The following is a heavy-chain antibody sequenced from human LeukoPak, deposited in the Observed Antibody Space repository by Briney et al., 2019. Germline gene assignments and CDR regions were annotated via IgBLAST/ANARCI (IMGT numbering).Heavy chain of an antibody. D-gene: IGHD3-10*01. CDR3: ARDYYGSAPSHWFDP. Sequence: GASVKVSCKASGYTFTNYYMHWVRQAPGQGLEWMGWISAYNGNTNYAQKLQGRVTMTTDTSTSTAYMELRSLRSDDTAVYYCARDYYGSAPSHWFDPWGQGTLVTVSS. CDR1: GYTFTNYY. V-gene: IGHV1-18*04. CDR2: ISAYNGNT. J-gene: IGHJ5*02.